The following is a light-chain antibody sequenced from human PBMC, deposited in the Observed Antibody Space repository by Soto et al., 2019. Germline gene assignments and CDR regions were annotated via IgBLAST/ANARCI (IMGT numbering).Light chain of an antibody. CDR1: QSLRTS. Sequence: ETMMTQSPDTLSVSLGERATLSCTASQSLRTSLAWYQQKPGQAPRLLIYDASTRATGIPARFSGSGSGTDFTLTISGLQSGDFAVYYCQQYNNWPQTFGKGTNVEIK. J-gene: IGKJ1*01. V-gene: IGKV3-15*01. CDR3: QQYNNWPQT. CDR2: DAS.